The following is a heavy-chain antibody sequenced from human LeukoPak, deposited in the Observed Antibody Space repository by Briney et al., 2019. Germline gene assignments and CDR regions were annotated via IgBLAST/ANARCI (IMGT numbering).Heavy chain of an antibody. CDR1: GFTFSGYS. V-gene: IGHV3-21*01. D-gene: IGHD3-22*01. J-gene: IGHJ4*02. CDR2: FGTRSTSI. CDR3: ARGVSEGFDF. Sequence: GGSLRLSCTASGFTFSGYSMNWIRQAPGKGLEWVSSFGTRSTSIYHAGSVKGRFAISRDNAKNLLYLQMNSLRAEDTALYYCARGVSEGFDFWGQGTLVTVSS.